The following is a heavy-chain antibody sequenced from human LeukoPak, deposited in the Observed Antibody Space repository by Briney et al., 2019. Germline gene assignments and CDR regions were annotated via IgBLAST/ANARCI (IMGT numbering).Heavy chain of an antibody. CDR1: GFTFSSYG. CDR2: ISGSGGST. D-gene: IGHD4-17*01. V-gene: IGHV3-23*01. CDR3: ARDWYGDSYFDY. Sequence: SGGSLRLSCAASGFTFSSYGMSWVRQAPGKGLEWVSAISGSGGSTYYADSVKGRFTISRDNAKNSLYLQMNSLRAEDTALYYCARDWYGDSYFDYWGQGTLVTVSS. J-gene: IGHJ4*02.